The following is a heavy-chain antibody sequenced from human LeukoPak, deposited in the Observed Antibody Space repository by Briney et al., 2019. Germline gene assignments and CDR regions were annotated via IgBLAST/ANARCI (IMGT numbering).Heavy chain of an antibody. J-gene: IGHJ4*02. CDR2: ISGSGGST. D-gene: IGHD4-11*01. CDR1: GFTFSSYG. V-gene: IGHV3-23*01. CDR3: ARDGMTTVTTYDY. Sequence: GGSLRLSCAASGFTFSSYGMSWVRQAPGKGLEWVSAISGSGGSTYYADSVKGRFTISRDNSKNTLYLQMNSLRAEDTAVYYCARDGMTTVTTYDYWGQGTLVTVSS.